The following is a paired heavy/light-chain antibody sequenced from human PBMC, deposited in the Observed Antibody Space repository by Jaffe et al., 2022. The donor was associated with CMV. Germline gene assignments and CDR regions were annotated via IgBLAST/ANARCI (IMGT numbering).Heavy chain of an antibody. Sequence: EVQLVESGGGLIQPGGSLTLSCAVSGFAVSSNYMSWVRQAPGKGLEWVSIIYAGGNTYYADSVKGRFTISRDSSKNTLYLQMSSLRAEDTAFYYCARADTQAFDYWGQGTLVTVSS. CDR3: ARADTQAFDY. CDR1: GFAVSSNY. D-gene: IGHD5-18*01. CDR2: IYAGGNT. V-gene: IGHV3-53*01. J-gene: IGHJ4*02.
Light chain of an antibody. CDR2: YDS. Sequence: SYVLTQPPSVSVAPGKTARITCGGNDIGSKRVHWYRQKPGQAPVLVLYYDSDRPLGIPERFSGFNAGSAATLTLSGVEAGDEADYYCQVWDSSADVWVFGGGTKLTVL. J-gene: IGLJ3*02. V-gene: IGLV3-21*04. CDR1: DIGSKR. CDR3: QVWDSSADVWV.